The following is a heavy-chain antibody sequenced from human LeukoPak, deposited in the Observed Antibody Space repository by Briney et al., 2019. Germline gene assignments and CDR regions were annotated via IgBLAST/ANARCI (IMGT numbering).Heavy chain of an antibody. Sequence: ASVKISCKASGYTFTCYGISWVRQALGQGLEWMGWISAYNGNTNYAQKLQGRVTMTTDTSTSTAYMELRSLRSDDTAVYYCARIGYDSSGFSGLDYWGQGTLVTVSS. CDR3: ARIGYDSSGFSGLDY. CDR1: GYTFTCYG. D-gene: IGHD3-22*01. CDR2: ISAYNGNT. V-gene: IGHV1-18*01. J-gene: IGHJ4*02.